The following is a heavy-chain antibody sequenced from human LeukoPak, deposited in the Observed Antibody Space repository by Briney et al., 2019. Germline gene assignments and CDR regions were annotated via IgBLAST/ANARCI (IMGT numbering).Heavy chain of an antibody. Sequence: GGSLRLSCAASGFTFSSYAMSWVRQAPGKGLEWVSAISGSGGSTYYADSVKGRFTISRVNSKNTLYLQMNSLRAEDTAVYYCAKLSIYDSSGYYYYYGMDVWGQGTTVTVSS. CDR1: GFTFSSYA. CDR3: AKLSIYDSSGYYYYYGMDV. V-gene: IGHV3-23*01. CDR2: ISGSGGST. D-gene: IGHD3-22*01. J-gene: IGHJ6*02.